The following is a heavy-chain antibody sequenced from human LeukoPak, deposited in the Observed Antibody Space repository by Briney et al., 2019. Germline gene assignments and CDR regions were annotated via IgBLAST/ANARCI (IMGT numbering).Heavy chain of an antibody. D-gene: IGHD3-16*02. Sequence: SETLSLTCTVSGGSISSYYWSWIRQPPGKGLEWIGYIYYSGNTNYNPSLKSRVTISVDTSKNQFSLKLSPVTAADTAVYYCASFLSKIYNWFDPWGQGTLVTVSS. J-gene: IGHJ5*02. CDR2: IYYSGNT. CDR1: GGSISSYY. V-gene: IGHV4-59*01. CDR3: ASFLSKIYNWFDP.